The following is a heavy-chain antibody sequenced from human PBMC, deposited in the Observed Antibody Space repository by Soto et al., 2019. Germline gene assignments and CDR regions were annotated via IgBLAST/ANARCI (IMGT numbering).Heavy chain of an antibody. J-gene: IGHJ6*02. CDR2: LRAYNGNT. CDR1: GYTFTSYG. V-gene: IGHV1-18*01. D-gene: IGHD3-10*01. Sequence: QVQLVQSGAEVKKPGASVKVSCKASGYTFTSYGISWVRQAPGQGLEWMGWLRAYNGNTNYAQKLHGRFTMTTDTPTSTGYRELRSLRADDPAVYYCARDRPDGGGSNWSYNNYNGMDVRGQGTKVTDSS. CDR3: ARDRPDGGGSNWSYNNYNGMDV.